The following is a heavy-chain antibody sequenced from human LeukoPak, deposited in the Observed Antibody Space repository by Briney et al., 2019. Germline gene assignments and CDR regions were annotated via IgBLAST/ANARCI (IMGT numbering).Heavy chain of an antibody. CDR1: GGSISSHY. CDR2: IYYSGST. CDR3: ASTRCSSTSCPLLWGPNWFDP. J-gene: IGHJ5*02. D-gene: IGHD2-2*01. Sequence: SETLSLTCTVSGGSISSHYWSWIRQPPGKGLEWIGYIYYSGSTNYNPSLKSRVTISVDTSKNQFSLKLSSVTAADTAVYYCASTRCSSTSCPLLWGPNWFDPWGQGTLVTVSS. V-gene: IGHV4-59*11.